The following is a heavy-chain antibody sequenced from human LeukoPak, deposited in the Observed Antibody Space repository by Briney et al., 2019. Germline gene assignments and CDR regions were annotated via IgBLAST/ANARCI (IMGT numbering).Heavy chain of an antibody. V-gene: IGHV4-59*01. CDR2: IYYSGST. D-gene: IGHD2-15*01. CDR3: ARWDCSSGTCYYLDY. Sequence: SETLSLTCTVSGGSISSYYWSWIRQPPGKGLEWIGYIYYSGSTNYNPSLKSRVTISVDTSKNQFSLKLSSLTAADTAVYYCARWDCSSGTCYYLDYWGQGTLVTVSS. CDR1: GGSISSYY. J-gene: IGHJ4*02.